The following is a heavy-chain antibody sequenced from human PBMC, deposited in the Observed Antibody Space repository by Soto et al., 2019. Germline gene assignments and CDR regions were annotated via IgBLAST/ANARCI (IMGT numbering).Heavy chain of an antibody. V-gene: IGHV1-24*01. Sequence: ASVKVSCAVSGYTLTELSMHWVRQAPGKGLEWMGGFDPEDGETIYAQKFQGRVTMTEDTSTDTAYMELSSLRSEDTAVYYCATSVGAGSYYRYYYGMDVWGQGTTVTVS. CDR1: GYTLTELS. J-gene: IGHJ6*02. CDR3: ATSVGAGSYYRYYYGMDV. CDR2: FDPEDGET. D-gene: IGHD3-10*01.